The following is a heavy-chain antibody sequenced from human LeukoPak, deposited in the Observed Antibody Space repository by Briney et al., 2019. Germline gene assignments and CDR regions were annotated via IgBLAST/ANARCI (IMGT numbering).Heavy chain of an antibody. CDR3: ARDPRGDGYNPDY. Sequence: GASVTVSCTASGYTFTTYYIHWVRQAPGQGLEWMGIINPSGGSTTYAQAFQGRVTMTRDTSTSTVYMELRSLRSEDTAVYYCARDPRGDGYNPDYWGQGTLVTVSS. CDR1: GYTFTTYY. V-gene: IGHV1-46*01. D-gene: IGHD5-24*01. CDR2: INPSGGST. J-gene: IGHJ4*02.